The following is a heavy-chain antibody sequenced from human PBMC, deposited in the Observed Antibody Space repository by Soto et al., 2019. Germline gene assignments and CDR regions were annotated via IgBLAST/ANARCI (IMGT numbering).Heavy chain of an antibody. V-gene: IGHV3-30*18. CDR2: ISYDGSNK. D-gene: IGHD3-16*01. J-gene: IGHJ3*02. CDR1: GFTFSSYG. CDR3: AKAQGSRLLEAFDI. Sequence: QVQLVESGGGVVQPGRSLRLSCAASGFTFSSYGMHWVRQAPGKGLEWVAVISYDGSNKYYADSVKGRFTISRDNSKNTLYLQMNSLRAEDTAVYYCAKAQGSRLLEAFDIWGQGTMVTVSS.